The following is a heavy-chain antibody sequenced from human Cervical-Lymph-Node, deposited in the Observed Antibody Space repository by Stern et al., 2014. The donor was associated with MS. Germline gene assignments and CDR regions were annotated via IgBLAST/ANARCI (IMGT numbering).Heavy chain of an antibody. CDR2: IKPSGGST. CDR3: ARVAVAGTAYYYYGMDV. V-gene: IGHV1-46*01. CDR1: GYTFTSYY. Sequence: VQLEESGAEVKKPGASVKVSCKTSGYTFTSYYIHWVRQAPGQGLEWMGIIKPSGGSTSYAQKFQDRVTMTRDTSTSTVYMELSSLRSDDTALYYCARVAVAGTAYYYYGMDVWGQGTTVTVSS. D-gene: IGHD6-19*01. J-gene: IGHJ6*02.